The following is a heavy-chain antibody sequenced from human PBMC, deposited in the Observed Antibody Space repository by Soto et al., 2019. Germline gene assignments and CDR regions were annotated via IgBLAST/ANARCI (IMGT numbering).Heavy chain of an antibody. J-gene: IGHJ4*02. D-gene: IGHD6-13*01. Sequence: GASVKVSCKASGYTFTSYYMHWVRQAPGQGLEWMGIINPSGGSTSYAQKFQGRVTMTRDTSTSTVYMELSSLRSEDTAVYYCARDATERAAAAYYFDYWGQGTLVTVSS. V-gene: IGHV1-46*01. CDR3: ARDATERAAAAYYFDY. CDR2: INPSGGST. CDR1: GYTFTSYY.